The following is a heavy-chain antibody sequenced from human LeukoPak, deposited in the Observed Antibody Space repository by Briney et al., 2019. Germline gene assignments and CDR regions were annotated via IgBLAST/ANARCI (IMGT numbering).Heavy chain of an antibody. CDR2: INPSAGNT. CDR1: GYTFTGYF. V-gene: IGHV1-46*01. Sequence: ASVKVSCKASGYTFTGYFIHWVRQAPGQGLEWMGVINPSAGNTNYAQKFQGRVTMTRDTSTSTVYMELSSLGSEDTAVYYCAREKEATYYFDYWGQGTLVTVSS. J-gene: IGHJ4*02. CDR3: AREKEATYYFDY.